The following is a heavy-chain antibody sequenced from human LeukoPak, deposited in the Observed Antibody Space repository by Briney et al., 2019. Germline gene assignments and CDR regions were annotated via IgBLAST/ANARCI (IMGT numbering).Heavy chain of an antibody. CDR2: ISGSGGST. Sequence: LPGGSLRLSCAASGFTFSSYWMSWVRQAPGKGLEWVSAISGSGGSTYYADSVKGRFTISRDNSKNTLYLQMNSLRAEDTAVYYCAKAPPVMEWLLYPNWFDPWGQGTLVTVSS. V-gene: IGHV3-23*01. CDR3: AKAPPVMEWLLYPNWFDP. D-gene: IGHD3-3*01. CDR1: GFTFSSYW. J-gene: IGHJ5*02.